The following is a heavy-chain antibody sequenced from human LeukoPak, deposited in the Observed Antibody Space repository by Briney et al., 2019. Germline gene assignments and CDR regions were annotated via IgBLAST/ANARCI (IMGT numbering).Heavy chain of an antibody. J-gene: IGHJ4*02. CDR3: AKCSSSSSCYTSFDY. V-gene: IGHV3-23*01. D-gene: IGHD2-2*02. Sequence: GGSLRLSCAASGFTFTSYAMSWVRQAPGKGLEWVSTISASGGSTYYADSVKGRFTISRANSKNTLYLQMHSLRADDTAVYYCAKCSSSSSCYTSFDYWGQGTLVTVSS. CDR2: ISASGGST. CDR1: GFTFTSYA.